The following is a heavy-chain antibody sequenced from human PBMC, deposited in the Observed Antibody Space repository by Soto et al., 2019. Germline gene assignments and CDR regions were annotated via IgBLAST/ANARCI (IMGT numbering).Heavy chain of an antibody. J-gene: IGHJ4*02. D-gene: IGHD3-16*01. CDR3: ARDLWEGGSLDY. CDR1: GFTFSSYG. V-gene: IGHV3-33*01. CDR2: IWYDGSNK. Sequence: GGSLRLSCAASGFTFSSYGMHWVRQAPGKGLEWVAVIWYDGSNKYYADSVKGRFTISRDNSKNTLYLQMNSPRAEDTAVYYCARDLWEGGSLDYWGQGTLVTVSS.